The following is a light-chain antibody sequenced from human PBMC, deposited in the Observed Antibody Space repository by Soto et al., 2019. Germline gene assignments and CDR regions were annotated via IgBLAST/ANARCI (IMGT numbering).Light chain of an antibody. Sequence: QSALTQPPSASGSPGQSVTISCTGTSSDVGGYSYVSWYQQHPGKAPKLMIYEVNKRPSGVPDRFSGSKSGNTASLAVSVLQAEDDADYYCTARGVFGGGTKLTVL. J-gene: IGLJ2*01. CDR1: SSDVGGYSY. CDR3: TARGV. V-gene: IGLV2-8*01. CDR2: EVN.